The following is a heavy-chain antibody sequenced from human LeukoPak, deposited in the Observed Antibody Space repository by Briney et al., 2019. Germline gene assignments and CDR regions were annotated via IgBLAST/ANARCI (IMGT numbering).Heavy chain of an antibody. CDR1: GFTFSSRDW. CDR3: ARDPYYYDSGSFAAFDI. D-gene: IGHD3-10*01. J-gene: IGHJ3*02. CDR2: IKEDGSKT. V-gene: IGHV3-7*01. Sequence: GGSLRLSCVASGFTFSSRDWMTWVRQAPGKGLEWVANIKEDGSKTFYVDSVKGRFTIFRDNAKNSLYLQMNSLRAEDTAVYYCARDPYYYDSGSFAAFDIWGQGTMVTVSS.